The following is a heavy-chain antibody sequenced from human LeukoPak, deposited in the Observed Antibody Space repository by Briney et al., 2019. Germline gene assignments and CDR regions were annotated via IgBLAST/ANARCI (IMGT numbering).Heavy chain of an antibody. CDR1: GFTFSSYA. CDR3: AKANCSGGSCYFDY. J-gene: IGHJ4*02. Sequence: GGSLRLSCAASGFTFSSYAMSWVRQAPGKGLEWVSAISGSGGSTYYADSVKGRFTISRDNAKNSLYLQMNSLRAEDTALYYCAKANCSGGSCYFDYWGQGTLVTVSS. V-gene: IGHV3-23*01. CDR2: ISGSGGST. D-gene: IGHD2-15*01.